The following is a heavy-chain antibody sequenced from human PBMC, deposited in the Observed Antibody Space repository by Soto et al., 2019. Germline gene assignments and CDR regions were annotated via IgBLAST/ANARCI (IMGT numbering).Heavy chain of an antibody. J-gene: IGHJ6*02. CDR3: ARALSNDYGDYVDYGMDV. Sequence: SETLSLTCTVSGGSISSGDYYWSWIRQHPGKGLEWIGYIYYSGSTYYNPSLKSRVTISVDTSKNQFSLKLSSVTAADTAVYYCARALSNDYGDYVDYGMDVWGQGTTVTVSS. V-gene: IGHV4-31*03. CDR1: GGSISSGDYY. D-gene: IGHD4-17*01. CDR2: IYYSGST.